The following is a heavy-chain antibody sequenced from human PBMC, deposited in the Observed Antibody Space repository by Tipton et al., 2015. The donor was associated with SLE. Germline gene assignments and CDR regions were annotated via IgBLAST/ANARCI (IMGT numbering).Heavy chain of an antibody. D-gene: IGHD2-2*01. CDR3: ARERVVVPAALIYYYYMDV. CDR1: GGSVSSYY. V-gene: IGHV4-59*02. Sequence: LRLSCTVSGGSVSSYYWSWIRQPPGKGLEWIGYIYYSGSTNYNPSLKSRVTISVDTSKNQFSLKLSSVTAADTAVYYCARERVVVPAALIYYYYMDVWGKGTTVTVSS. J-gene: IGHJ6*03. CDR2: IYYSGST.